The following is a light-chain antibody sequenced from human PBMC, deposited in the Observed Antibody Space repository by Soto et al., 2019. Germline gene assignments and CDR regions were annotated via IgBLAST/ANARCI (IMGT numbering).Light chain of an antibody. J-gene: IGLJ1*01. CDR2: EVV. Sequence: QSVLTQPPSASGSPGQSVTISCTGTTNDIGVYDFVSWYQHHPGKAPRLIIYEVVQRPSGVPDRFSGSKSGNSASLTVSGRQAADEGDYFCKSYAGSNTYVFGSGTKLTVL. CDR3: KSYAGSNTYV. CDR1: TNDIGVYDF. V-gene: IGLV2-8*01.